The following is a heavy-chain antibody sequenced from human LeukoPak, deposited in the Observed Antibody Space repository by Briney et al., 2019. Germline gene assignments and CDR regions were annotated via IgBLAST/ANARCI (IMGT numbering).Heavy chain of an antibody. D-gene: IGHD1-1*01. Sequence: SETLSLTCAVYGGSFSGYYWSWIRQPPGKGLEWIGEINHSGSTNYNPSLKSRVTISVDTSKNQFSLKLSSVTAADTAVYYCARGGLEANWFDPWGQGTLVTVSS. V-gene: IGHV4-34*01. J-gene: IGHJ5*02. CDR3: ARGGLEANWFDP. CDR1: GGSFSGYY. CDR2: INHSGST.